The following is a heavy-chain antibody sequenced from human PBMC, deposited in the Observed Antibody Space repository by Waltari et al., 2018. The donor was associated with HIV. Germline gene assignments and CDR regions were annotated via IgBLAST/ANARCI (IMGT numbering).Heavy chain of an antibody. CDR1: GGSISSYY. CDR2: SYYSGST. J-gene: IGHJ6*02. V-gene: IGHV4-59*01. CDR3: ARVDYGPNPYGMDV. D-gene: IGHD4-17*01. Sequence: QVQLQESGPGLVKPSETLSLTCTVSGGSISSYYWSWIRQPPGKGLEWIGYSYYSGSTNYNPSRKGRVTISVDTSKNQFSLKLSSVTAADTAVYYCARVDYGPNPYGMDVWGQGTTVTVSS.